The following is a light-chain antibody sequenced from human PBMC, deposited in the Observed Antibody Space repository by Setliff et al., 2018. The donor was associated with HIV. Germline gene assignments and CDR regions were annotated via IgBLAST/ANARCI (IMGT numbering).Light chain of an antibody. Sequence: QFALPQSSSASASLGSSVKLTCTLSSGHSNNIIAWHQQQPGKAPRYLMKVEGSGSYNKGSGVPDRFSGSSSGADRYLTISNLQSEDEADYYCETWDNNSWVFGGGTKVTVL. V-gene: IGLV4-60*03. CDR3: ETWDNNSWV. CDR2: VEGSGSY. J-gene: IGLJ3*02. CDR1: SGHSNNI.